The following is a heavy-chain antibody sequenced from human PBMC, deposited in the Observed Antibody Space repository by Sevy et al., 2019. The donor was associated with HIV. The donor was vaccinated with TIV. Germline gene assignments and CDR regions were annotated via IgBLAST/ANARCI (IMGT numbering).Heavy chain of an antibody. CDR3: ARAYCSGGRCYSLAY. J-gene: IGHJ4*02. CDR1: GYTFSTYR. D-gene: IGHD2-15*01. V-gene: IGHV1-18*01. Sequence: ASVKVSCKVSGYTFSTYRITWVRQAPGQGLEWMGWISPHNGDTNYAQKLQGRVTMITDASTSTAYMELRSLRSDDTAVYYCARAYCSGGRCYSLAYWGQGTLVTVSS. CDR2: ISPHNGDT.